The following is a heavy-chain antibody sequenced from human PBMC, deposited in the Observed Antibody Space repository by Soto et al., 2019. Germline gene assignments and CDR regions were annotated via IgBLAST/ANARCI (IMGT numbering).Heavy chain of an antibody. V-gene: IGHV4-59*01. CDR3: ARSGHTFGGVV. Sequence: PSETLSLTCTVSGASMSNYYGSWIRQPPGKGLEHIGYVYYSGSTNYNPSLKSRGTISVDTSNNQFSLKLSSVTAADTAIYYCARSGHTFGGVVWGQGILVTVSS. CDR1: GASMSNYY. D-gene: IGHD3-16*01. J-gene: IGHJ4*02. CDR2: VYYSGST.